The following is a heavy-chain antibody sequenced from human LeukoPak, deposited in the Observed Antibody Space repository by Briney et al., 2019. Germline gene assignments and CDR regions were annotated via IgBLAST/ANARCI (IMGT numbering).Heavy chain of an antibody. V-gene: IGHV4-4*07. D-gene: IGHD1-26*01. CDR3: ARGGYSASPFDY. CDR2: IYTSGST. J-gene: IGHJ4*02. Sequence: SETLSLTCTVSGDSTSSYYWSWIRQPAGKGLEWIGRIYTSGSTIYNPSLNSRLTMSADTSKNQFSLTLTSVTAADTAMYYCARGGYSASPFDYWGQGTLVTVSA. CDR1: GDSTSSYY.